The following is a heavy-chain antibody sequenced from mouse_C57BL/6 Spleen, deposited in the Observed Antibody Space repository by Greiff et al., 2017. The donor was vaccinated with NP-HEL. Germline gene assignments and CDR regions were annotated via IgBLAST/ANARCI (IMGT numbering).Heavy chain of an antibody. D-gene: IGHD2-5*01. Sequence: EVKLMESGPGLVKPSQSLSLTCSVTGYSITSGYYWNWIRQFPGNKLEWMGYISYDGSNNYNPSLKNRISITRDTSKNQFFLKLNSVTTEDTATYYCARDGTAYYSNPFAYWGQGTLVTVSA. V-gene: IGHV3-6*01. CDR1: GYSITSGYY. CDR3: ARDGTAYYSNPFAY. J-gene: IGHJ3*01. CDR2: ISYDGSN.